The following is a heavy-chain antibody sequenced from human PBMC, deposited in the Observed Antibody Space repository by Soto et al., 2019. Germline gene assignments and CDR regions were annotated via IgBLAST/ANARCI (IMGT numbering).Heavy chain of an antibody. V-gene: IGHV4-4*07. CDR2: IYTSGTT. D-gene: IGHD6-13*01. Sequence: SETLCLTCTVAGGSISGYYWSWIRQPAGKGLEWLGRIYTSGTTNYNPSLKGRITMSVDTSKNQFSLKLSSVTVADTAVYYCARDIAAAGMEDWFDPWGQGTLVTVSS. CDR3: ARDIAAAGMEDWFDP. J-gene: IGHJ5*02. CDR1: GGSISGYY.